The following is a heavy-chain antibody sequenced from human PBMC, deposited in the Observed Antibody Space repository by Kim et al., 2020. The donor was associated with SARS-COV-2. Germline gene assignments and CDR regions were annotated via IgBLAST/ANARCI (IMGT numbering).Heavy chain of an antibody. D-gene: IGHD1-26*01. CDR2: IYYSGST. Sequence: SETLSLTCTVSGGSISSSSYYWGWIRQPPGKGLEWIGSIYYSGSTYYNPSLKSRVTISVDTSKNQFSLKLSSVTAADTAVYYCAREGSGSYSGPPFLRYFDYWGQGTLVTVSS. CDR1: GGSISSSSYY. J-gene: IGHJ4*02. V-gene: IGHV4-39*07. CDR3: AREGSGSYSGPPFLRYFDY.